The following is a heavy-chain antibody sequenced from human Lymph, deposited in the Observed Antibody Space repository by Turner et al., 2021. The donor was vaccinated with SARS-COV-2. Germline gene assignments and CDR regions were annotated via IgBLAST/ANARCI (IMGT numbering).Heavy chain of an antibody. CDR1: GFTFSSSG. CDR2: IWYDGSNK. D-gene: IGHD3-16*01. Sequence: VQLVDSGGGVVQPGRSLRLSCAASGFTFSSSGMHWVRQAPGKGLEGVAVIWYDGSNKYYADSVKGRFTISRDNSKNTLYLQMNSRRAEDTAVYYCARHNGGRLDYWGQGTLVTVSS. V-gene: IGHV3-33*01. CDR3: ARHNGGRLDY. J-gene: IGHJ4*02.